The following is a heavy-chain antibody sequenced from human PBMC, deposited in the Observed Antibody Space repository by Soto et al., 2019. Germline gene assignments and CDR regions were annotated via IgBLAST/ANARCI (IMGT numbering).Heavy chain of an antibody. CDR2: IYYSGST. Sequence: PSETLSLTCTVSGGSISSYYWSWIRQPPGKGLEWIGYIYYSGSTNYNPSLKSRVTISVDTSKNQSSLKLGSVTAADTAVYYCARRVVVVVPAASLTPGWFDPWGQGTMVTVSS. V-gene: IGHV4-59*08. CDR1: GGSISSYY. J-gene: IGHJ5*02. D-gene: IGHD2-2*01. CDR3: ARRVVVVVPAASLTPGWFDP.